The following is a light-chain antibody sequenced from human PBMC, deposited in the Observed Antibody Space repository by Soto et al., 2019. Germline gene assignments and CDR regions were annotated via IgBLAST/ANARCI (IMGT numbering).Light chain of an antibody. CDR1: QSVSSSY. V-gene: IGKV3-20*01. J-gene: IGKJ1*01. CDR2: GAS. CDR3: QQYGSSRWT. Sequence: EIVLTQSPGTLSLSPGERATLSCRASQSVSSSYLAWYQQKPGQAPRLLIYGASSRATDIPDRFSGSGSGTDFTLTISRLEPEDFAVYYCQQYGSSRWTFGHGTKVEIK.